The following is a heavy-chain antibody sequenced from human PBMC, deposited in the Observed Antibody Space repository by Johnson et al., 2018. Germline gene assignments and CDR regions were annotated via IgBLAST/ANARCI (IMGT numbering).Heavy chain of an antibody. D-gene: IGHD2-8*01. CDR3: ARVLGTKSGPGAFDI. J-gene: IGHJ3*02. CDR1: GFAFSRYN. Sequence: EVQLVESGGGLVQPGGSLRLSCAASGFAFSRYNMNWVRQAPGKGLEWVSYITSTSNIIYYADSVKGRFTISRDNAKSSLYLQMDSLRDDETAVYYCARVLGTKSGPGAFDIWGQGTMVTASS. CDR2: ITSTSNII. V-gene: IGHV3-48*02.